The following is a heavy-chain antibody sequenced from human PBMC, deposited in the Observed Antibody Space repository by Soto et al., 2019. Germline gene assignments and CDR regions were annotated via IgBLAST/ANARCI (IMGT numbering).Heavy chain of an antibody. V-gene: IGHV1-24*01. J-gene: IGHJ3*02. CDR3: AKKALVVTDGAFDI. Sequence: GASVNVSCKVSGYTLTELSMHWVRQAPGKGLEWMGGFDPEDGETIYAQKFQGRVTMTEDTSTDTAYMELSNLRSEDTAVYYCAKKALVVTDGAFDIWGQGTMVTVSS. D-gene: IGHD2-21*02. CDR1: GYTLTELS. CDR2: FDPEDGET.